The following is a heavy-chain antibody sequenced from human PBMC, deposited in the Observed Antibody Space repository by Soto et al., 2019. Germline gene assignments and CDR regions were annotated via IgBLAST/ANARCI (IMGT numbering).Heavy chain of an antibody. Sequence: GGSLRLSCAASGFTFSSYAMSWVRQAPGKGLEWVSAISGSGGSTYYADSVKGRFTISRDNSKNTLYLQMNSLRAEDTAVYYCAKDVRSSWGPNYFDYWGQGTLVTVSS. CDR3: AKDVRSSWGPNYFDY. CDR1: GFTFSSYA. V-gene: IGHV3-23*01. J-gene: IGHJ4*02. CDR2: ISGSGGST. D-gene: IGHD6-13*01.